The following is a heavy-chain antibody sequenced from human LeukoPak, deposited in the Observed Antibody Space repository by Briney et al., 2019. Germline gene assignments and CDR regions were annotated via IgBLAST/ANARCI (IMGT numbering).Heavy chain of an antibody. CDR3: AGSPGIAAAGAYSWFDP. V-gene: IGHV3-11*06. CDR1: GFTFSDYY. CDR2: ISSSSSYT. D-gene: IGHD6-13*01. J-gene: IGHJ5*02. Sequence: AGSLRLSCAASGFTFSDYYMSWIRQAPGKGLEWVSYISSSSSYTNYADSVKGRFTISRDKAKNSLYLQMNSLRAEDTAVYYCAGSPGIAAAGAYSWFDPWGQGTLVTVSS.